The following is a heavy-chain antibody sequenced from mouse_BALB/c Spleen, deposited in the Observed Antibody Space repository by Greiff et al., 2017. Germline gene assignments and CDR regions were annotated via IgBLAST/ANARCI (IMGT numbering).Heavy chain of an antibody. V-gene: IGHV1-80*01. D-gene: IGHD2-12*01. CDR3: ARSGTTTAWFAY. Sequence: QVQLQQSGAELVRPGSSVKISCKASGYAFSSYWMNWVKQRPGQGLEWIGQIYPGDGDTNYNGKFKGKATLTADKSSSTAYMQLSSLTSEDSAVYFCARSGTTTAWFAYWGQGTLVTVSA. CDR1: GYAFSSYW. CDR2: IYPGDGDT. J-gene: IGHJ3*01.